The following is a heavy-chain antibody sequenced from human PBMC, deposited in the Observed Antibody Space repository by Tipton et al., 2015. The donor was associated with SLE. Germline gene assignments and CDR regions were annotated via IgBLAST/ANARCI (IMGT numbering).Heavy chain of an antibody. CDR3: ARTPTGYFDY. V-gene: IGHV3-21*03. CDR1: GFTFSSYN. Sequence: SLRLSCAASGFTFSSYNMNWVRQAPGKGLEWVSSICTSSIYIYYTDSVKGRFTIPRDNAKSSLYLQMNSLRAEDTAVYYCARTPTGYFDYWGQGTLVTVSS. CDR2: ICTSSIYI. J-gene: IGHJ4*02. D-gene: IGHD4-17*01.